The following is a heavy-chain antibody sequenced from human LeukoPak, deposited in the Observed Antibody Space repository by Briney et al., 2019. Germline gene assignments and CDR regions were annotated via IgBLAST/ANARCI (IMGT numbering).Heavy chain of an antibody. CDR1: GVSFSGYD. CDR3: ARAYCGGDCYYRAFDI. V-gene: IGHV4-34*01. CDR2: INHSGST. J-gene: IGHJ3*02. Sequence: PSETLSLTCAVYGVSFSGYDWSWIRQPPGKGLEWIGEINHSGSTNYNPSLKSRVTISVDTSKNQFSLKLSSVTAADTAVYYCARAYCGGDCYYRAFDIWGQGTMVTVSS. D-gene: IGHD2-21*01.